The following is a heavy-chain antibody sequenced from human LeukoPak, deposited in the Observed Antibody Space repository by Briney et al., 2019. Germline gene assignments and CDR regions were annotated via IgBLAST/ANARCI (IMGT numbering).Heavy chain of an antibody. V-gene: IGHV6-1*01. CDR2: IYYRSQWYN. CDR1: GDSVSSNSAA. D-gene: IGHD1-26*01. CDR3: ARDRRGSYVGWFDP. J-gene: IGHJ5*02. Sequence: SQTLSLTCAISGDSVSSNSAAWNWIRQSPSRGLEWLGRIYYRSQWYNDYAVSVKSRLTIKPDTSKNQFYLQLNSVTPEDTSVYYCARDRRGSYVGWFDPWGQGTLVTVSS.